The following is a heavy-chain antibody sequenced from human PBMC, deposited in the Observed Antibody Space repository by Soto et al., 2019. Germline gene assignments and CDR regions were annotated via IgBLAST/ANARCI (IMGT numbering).Heavy chain of an antibody. V-gene: IGHV5-10-1*01. J-gene: IGHJ4*02. CDR2: IDPSDSYT. Sequence: PVESLKISCKGSGYRFTSYWISCWRQMPDKGLEWMGTIDPSDSYTNYSPSFQGHVTISADKSINTAYLQWSSLKASDTAMYFCARAYYDSSGYYYYWGQGTLVTVSS. CDR3: ARAYYDSSGYYYY. CDR1: GYRFTSYW. D-gene: IGHD3-22*01.